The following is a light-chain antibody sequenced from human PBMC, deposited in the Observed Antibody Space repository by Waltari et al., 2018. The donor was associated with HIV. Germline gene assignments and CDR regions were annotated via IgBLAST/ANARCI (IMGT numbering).Light chain of an antibody. Sequence: QSVLTQPPSASGAPGQRVTISCSGSSSNIGSHTVSWYQHLQGTAPKLVIYNNKQRPSGVPDRFSGSKSDTSASLAISGLQSDDEAGYFCAAWDDTLNGAMFGGGTKLTVL. CDR2: NNK. J-gene: IGLJ3*02. CDR1: SSNIGSHT. CDR3: AAWDDTLNGAM. V-gene: IGLV1-44*01.